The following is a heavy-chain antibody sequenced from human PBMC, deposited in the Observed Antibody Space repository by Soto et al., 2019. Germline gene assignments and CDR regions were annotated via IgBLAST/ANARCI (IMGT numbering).Heavy chain of an antibody. J-gene: IGHJ4*02. CDR2: IYWNDDK. V-gene: IGHV2-5*01. Sequence: QITLKESGPTLVKPTQTLTLTCTFSGFSLSTSGLGVAWIRQPPGKALEWLALIYWNDDKRYSPSLKSRLTITKDTSKNQVVLTMTNMDPMDTATYFCAHRPPSVLDYWGQGTLVTVSS. CDR3: AHRPPSVLDY. CDR1: GFSLSTSGLG.